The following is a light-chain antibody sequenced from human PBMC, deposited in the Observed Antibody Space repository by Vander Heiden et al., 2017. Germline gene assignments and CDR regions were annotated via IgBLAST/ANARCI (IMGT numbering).Light chain of an antibody. CDR2: DVS. V-gene: IGLV2-11*01. CDR3: CSYAGTYTFYV. Sequence: QSALTPPRSVSGSPGQSVTISCTGTSSDVGAYNYVSWYQQHPGKAPQLMIYDVSKRPSGVPDHFSGSKSGNTASLTISGLQAEDEADYYCCSYAGTYTFYVFGTGTKVTVL. CDR1: SSDVGAYNY. J-gene: IGLJ1*01.